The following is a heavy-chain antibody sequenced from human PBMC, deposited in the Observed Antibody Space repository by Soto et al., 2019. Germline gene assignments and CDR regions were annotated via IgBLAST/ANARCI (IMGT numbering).Heavy chain of an antibody. Sequence: PSETLSLTCTVTGDSISSRSYYWGWIRQPPGKGLEWIGSIYYSGSTYNNPSLRSRVTISVDTSKNQFSLKLSSVTAADTAVYYCARVHSRGDGWFDPWGQGTLVTVSS. CDR3: ARVHSRGDGWFDP. CDR2: IYYSGST. J-gene: IGHJ5*02. V-gene: IGHV4-39*07. CDR1: GDSISSRSYY. D-gene: IGHD3-22*01.